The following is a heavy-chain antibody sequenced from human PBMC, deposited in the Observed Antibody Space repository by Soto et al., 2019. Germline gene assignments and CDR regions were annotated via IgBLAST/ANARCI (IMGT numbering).Heavy chain of an antibody. V-gene: IGHV1-8*01. CDR3: ARDREQWLTRDVWGDY. CDR1: GYTFTSYD. D-gene: IGHD6-19*01. CDR2: SNPNSGNT. Sequence: GASVKVSCKASGYTFTSYDINWVRQATGQGLEWMGWSNPNSGNTGYAQKFQGRVTMTRNTSISTAYMELRSLRSDDTAVDYGARDREQWLTRDVWGDYWGKGTLVTVSS. J-gene: IGHJ4*02.